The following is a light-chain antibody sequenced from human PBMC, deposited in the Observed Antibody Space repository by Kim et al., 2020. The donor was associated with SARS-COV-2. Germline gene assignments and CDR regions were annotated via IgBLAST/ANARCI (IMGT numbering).Light chain of an antibody. CDR3: QQYTTSPLT. J-gene: IGKJ4*01. V-gene: IGKV3-20*01. CDR2: GAS. Sequence: ENVLTQSPGTLSLSPGERATLSCRASQNVGKNYLAWYQQKPGQAPRLLIHGASSRATGIPDRFSGGGSGTDFSLIISRLEPEDFAVYYCQQYTTSPLTFGGGTKVDIK. CDR1: QNVGKNY.